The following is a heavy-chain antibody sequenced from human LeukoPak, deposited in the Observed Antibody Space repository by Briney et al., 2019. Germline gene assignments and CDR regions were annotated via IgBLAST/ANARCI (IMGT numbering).Heavy chain of an antibody. CDR2: IYYSGST. J-gene: IGHJ4*02. V-gene: IGHV4-59*08. Sequence: SETLSLTCTVWGGSISRYYWSWIRQPPGKGLEWIGYIYYSGSTNYNPSLKSRVTISVDTSKNQFSLKLSSVTAADTAVYYCARHRGYSYDPFDYWGQGTLVTVSS. CDR3: ARHRGYSYDPFDY. CDR1: GGSISRYY. D-gene: IGHD5-18*01.